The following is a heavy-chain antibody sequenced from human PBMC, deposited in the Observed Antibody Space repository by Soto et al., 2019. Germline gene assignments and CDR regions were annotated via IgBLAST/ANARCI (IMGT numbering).Heavy chain of an antibody. J-gene: IGHJ6*02. D-gene: IGHD4-17*01. V-gene: IGHV1-69*01. CDR1: GGTFSSYA. CDR3: ARREATVVRYYYYYGMDV. Sequence: QVQLVQSGAEVKKPGSSVKVSCKASGGTFSSYAISWVRQAPGQGLEWMGGIIPIFGTANYAKKFQGRVTITEDESTSTPYNELSSLRSEDTAVYYCARREATVVRYYYYYGMDVWGQGTTVTVAS. CDR2: IIPIFGTA.